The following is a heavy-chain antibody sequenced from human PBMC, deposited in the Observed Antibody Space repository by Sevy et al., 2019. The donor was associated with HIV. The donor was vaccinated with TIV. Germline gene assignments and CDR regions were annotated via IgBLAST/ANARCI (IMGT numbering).Heavy chain of an antibody. D-gene: IGHD6-13*01. Sequence: GGSLRLSCAASGFTFSYSGMHWVRQAPGKGLEWVTFIQYDGSNKYYADSVEGRFTISRDNSKNTLYLQMNSLRRDDTAVYYCAKNTAAVGTGGFDYWGQGTLVTVSS. CDR1: GFTFSYSG. CDR3: AKNTAAVGTGGFDY. J-gene: IGHJ4*02. V-gene: IGHV3-30*02. CDR2: IQYDGSNK.